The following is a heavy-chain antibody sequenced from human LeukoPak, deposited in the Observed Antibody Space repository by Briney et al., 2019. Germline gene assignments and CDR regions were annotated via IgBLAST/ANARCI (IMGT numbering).Heavy chain of an antibody. CDR3: ARVRSYCSSTSCVDAFDI. D-gene: IGHD2-2*01. Sequence: SGTLSLTCAVSGGSISSSNWWSWVGPPPGKGLEWIGYIYYSGSTNYNPSLKSRVTISVDTSENQFSLKLSSVTAADTAVYYCARVRSYCSSTSCVDAFDIWGQGTMVTVSS. J-gene: IGHJ3*02. V-gene: IGHV4-4*02. CDR2: IYYSGST. CDR1: GGSISSSNW.